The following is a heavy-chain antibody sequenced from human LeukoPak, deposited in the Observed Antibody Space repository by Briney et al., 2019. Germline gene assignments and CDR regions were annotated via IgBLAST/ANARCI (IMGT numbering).Heavy chain of an antibody. CDR2: INPNSGGT. CDR3: ARDFRYYGSVQYGMDV. CDR1: GYTFTGYY. D-gene: IGHD3-10*01. J-gene: IGHJ6*02. Sequence: ASVKVSCKASGYTFTGYYMHWVRQAPGQGLEWMGWINPNSGGTNYAQKFQGRVTMTTDTSTCTAYMELRSLRSDDTAVYYCARDFRYYGSVQYGMDVWGQGTTVTVSS. V-gene: IGHV1-2*02.